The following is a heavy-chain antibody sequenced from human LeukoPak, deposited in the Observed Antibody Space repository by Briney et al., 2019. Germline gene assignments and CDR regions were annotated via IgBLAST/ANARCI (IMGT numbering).Heavy chain of an antibody. V-gene: IGHV3-30*18. CDR2: IAYDGSIK. CDR3: AKETRPYSSSSDDY. D-gene: IGHD6-6*01. J-gene: IGHJ4*02. CDR1: GFTFSRFG. Sequence: GRSLRLSCAASGFTFSRFGMHWVRQAPGKGLEWLAVIAYDGSIKHYADSVKGRFTISRDNSKNTLYLQMNTLRAEDTAIYYCAKETRPYSSSSDDYWGQGTLVTVSS.